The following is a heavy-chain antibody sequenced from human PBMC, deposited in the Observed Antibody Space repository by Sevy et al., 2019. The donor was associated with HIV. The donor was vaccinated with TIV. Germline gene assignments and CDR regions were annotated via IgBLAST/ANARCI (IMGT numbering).Heavy chain of an antibody. CDR3: ARAAYYYDSSGYYYVDY. D-gene: IGHD3-22*01. J-gene: IGHJ4*02. V-gene: IGHV3-21*01. Sequence: GGSLRLSCAASGFTFSSYSMNWVRQAPGKGLEWVSSISSSSSYIYYADSVKGRFTISRDNAKNSLYLQMNSLRAEDTTVYYCARAAYYYDSSGYYYVDYWGQGTLVTVSS. CDR1: GFTFSSYS. CDR2: ISSSSSYI.